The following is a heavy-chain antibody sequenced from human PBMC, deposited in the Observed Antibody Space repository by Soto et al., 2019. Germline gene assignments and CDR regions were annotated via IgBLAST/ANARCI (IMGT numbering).Heavy chain of an antibody. V-gene: IGHV1-18*01. J-gene: IGHJ5*02. CDR2: ISAYNGNT. CDR1: GYTFTSYG. Sequence: GASVKVSCKASGYTFTSYGISWVRQAPGQGLEWMGWISAYNGNTNYAQKLQGRVTMTTDTSTSTAYMELRSLRSDDTAVYYCARDHDFWSGKRTVPNKNWFDPWGQGTLVTVSS. CDR3: ARDHDFWSGKRTVPNKNWFDP. D-gene: IGHD3-3*01.